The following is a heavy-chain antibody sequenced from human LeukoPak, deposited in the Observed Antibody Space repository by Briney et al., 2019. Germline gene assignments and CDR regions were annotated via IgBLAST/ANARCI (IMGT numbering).Heavy chain of an antibody. CDR2: IKEDGTVK. CDR1: GFTFSNYW. D-gene: IGHD1-26*01. CDR3: ARYSGSYYYPPAWDL. V-gene: IGHV3-7*03. J-gene: IGHJ4*02. Sequence: GGSLRLSCVASGFTFSNYWMTWVRQAPGKGLEWVANIKEDGTVKNYVDSVKGRFTISRDNSKNTLYLQMDSLRADDTAVYYCARYSGSYYYPPAWDLWGQGTLVTVSS.